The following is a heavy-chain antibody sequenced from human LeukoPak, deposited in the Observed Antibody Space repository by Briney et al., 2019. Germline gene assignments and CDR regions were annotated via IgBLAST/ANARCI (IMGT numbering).Heavy chain of an antibody. CDR1: GFTFSSYG. J-gene: IGHJ6*03. CDR2: IVYDGSNK. Sequence: GGSLRLSCAASGFTFSSYGMHWVRQAPGKGLEWVAFIVYDGSNKYTADSARGRFTLSRDNSKDTLYLQMNSLRAEDTAVYYCAKRGGTTVTTSNFHMDVWGKGTTVTVSS. D-gene: IGHD4-17*01. V-gene: IGHV3-30*02. CDR3: AKRGGTTVTTSNFHMDV.